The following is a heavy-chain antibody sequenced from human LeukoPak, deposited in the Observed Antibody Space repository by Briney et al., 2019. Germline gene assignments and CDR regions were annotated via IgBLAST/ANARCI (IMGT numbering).Heavy chain of an antibody. D-gene: IGHD3-22*01. V-gene: IGHV3-30-3*01. J-gene: IGHJ4*02. CDR3: ARDTRPVMIVVPGYFDY. CDR1: GFTFSSYA. Sequence: GGSLRLCCAASGFTFSSYAMHWVRQAPGKGLEWVAVISYDGSNKYYADSVKGRFTISRDNSKNTLYLQMNSLRAEDTAVYYCARDTRPVMIVVPGYFDYWGQGTLVTVSS. CDR2: ISYDGSNK.